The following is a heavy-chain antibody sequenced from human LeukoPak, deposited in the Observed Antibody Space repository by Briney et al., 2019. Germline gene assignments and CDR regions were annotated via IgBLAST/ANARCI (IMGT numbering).Heavy chain of an antibody. CDR3: ARSTYYDFWSGYYSPNPIDY. CDR2: IIPIFGTA. V-gene: IGHV1-69*13. CDR1: GGIFSSYA. J-gene: IGHJ4*02. D-gene: IGHD3-3*01. Sequence: SVKVSCKASGGIFSSYAISWVRQAPGQGLEWMGGIIPIFGTANYAQKFQGRVTITADESTSTAYMELSSLRSEDTAVYYCARSTYYDFWSGYYSPNPIDYWGQGTLVTVSS.